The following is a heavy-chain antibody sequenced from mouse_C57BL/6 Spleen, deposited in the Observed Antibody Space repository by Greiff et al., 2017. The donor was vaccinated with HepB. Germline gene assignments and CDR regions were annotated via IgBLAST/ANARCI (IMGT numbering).Heavy chain of an antibody. CDR2: ISSGSSTI. J-gene: IGHJ4*01. Sequence: EVQRVESGGGLVKPGGSLKLSCAASGFTFSDYGMHWVRQAPEKGLEWVAYISSGSSTIYYADTVKGRFTISRDNAKNTLFLQMTRLRSEDTAMYYCARRVSTMVTTYAMDYWGQGTSVTVSS. CDR1: GFTFSDYG. D-gene: IGHD2-2*01. CDR3: ARRVSTMVTTYAMDY. V-gene: IGHV5-17*01.